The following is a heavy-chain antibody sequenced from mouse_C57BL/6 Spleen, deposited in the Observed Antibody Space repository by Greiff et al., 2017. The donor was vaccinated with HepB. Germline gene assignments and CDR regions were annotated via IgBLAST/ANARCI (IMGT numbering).Heavy chain of an antibody. CDR2: IYPSDSET. CDR3: ARRVYSNPWFAY. Sequence: QVQFQQPGAELVRPGSSVKLSCKASGYTFTSYWMDWVKQRPGQGLEWIGNIYPSDSETHYNQKFKDKATLTVDKSSSTAYMQLSSLTSEDSAVYYCARRVYSNPWFAYWGQGTLVTVSA. D-gene: IGHD2-5*01. V-gene: IGHV1-61*01. J-gene: IGHJ3*01. CDR1: GYTFTSYW.